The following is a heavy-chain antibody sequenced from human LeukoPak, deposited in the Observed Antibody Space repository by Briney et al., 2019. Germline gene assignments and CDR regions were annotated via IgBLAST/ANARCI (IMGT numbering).Heavy chain of an antibody. CDR3: ARINDSGSYPTPDY. V-gene: IGHV4-61*05. CDR2: IYYSGST. CDR1: GGSISSSSYY. Sequence: PSETLSLTCTVSGGSISSSSYYWGWIRQSPGKGLEWIAYIYYSGSTNHNPSLKSRVTISVDTSKNQFSLKLSSVTAADTAVYYCARINDSGSYPTPDYWGQGTLVTVSS. J-gene: IGHJ4*02. D-gene: IGHD1-26*01.